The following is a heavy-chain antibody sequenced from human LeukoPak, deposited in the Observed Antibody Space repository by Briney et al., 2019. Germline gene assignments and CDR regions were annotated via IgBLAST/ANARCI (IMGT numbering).Heavy chain of an antibody. V-gene: IGHV1-24*01. CDR3: ATSGLRFLEWLFYAFDY. D-gene: IGHD3-3*01. J-gene: IGHJ4*02. CDR1: GYTLTELS. Sequence: ASVKVSCKVSGYTLTELSMHWVRQAPGKGLEWMEGFDPEDGETIYAQKFQGRVTMTEDTSTDTAYMELSSLRSEDTAVYYCATSGLRFLEWLFYAFDYWGQGTLVTVSS. CDR2: FDPEDGET.